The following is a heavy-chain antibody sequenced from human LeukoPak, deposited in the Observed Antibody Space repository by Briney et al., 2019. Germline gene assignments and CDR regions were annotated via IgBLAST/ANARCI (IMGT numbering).Heavy chain of an antibody. CDR1: GGSISSYY. Sequence: PSETLSLTCTVSGGSISSYYWSWIRQPPGKGLEWIGYIYYSGSTNYNPSLKGRVTISVDTSKNQFSLKLSSVTAADTAVYYCATDADLGWFDPWGQGTLVTVSS. CDR3: ATDADLGWFDP. CDR2: IYYSGST. J-gene: IGHJ5*02. D-gene: IGHD3-16*01. V-gene: IGHV4-59*08.